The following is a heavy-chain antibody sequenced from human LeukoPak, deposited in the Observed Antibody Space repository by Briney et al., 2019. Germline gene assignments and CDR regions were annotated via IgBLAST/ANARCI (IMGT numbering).Heavy chain of an antibody. CDR1: GGSISSGGYY. D-gene: IGHD2-15*01. J-gene: IGHJ4*02. CDR2: IYYSGST. Sequence: SETLSLTCTVSGGSISSGGYYWSWIRQHPGKGLEWIGYIYYSGSTYYNPPLKSRVTISVDTSKNQFSLKLSSVIAADTAVYYCARERGGQCLDYWGQGTLVTVSS. CDR3: ARERGGQCLDY. V-gene: IGHV4-31*03.